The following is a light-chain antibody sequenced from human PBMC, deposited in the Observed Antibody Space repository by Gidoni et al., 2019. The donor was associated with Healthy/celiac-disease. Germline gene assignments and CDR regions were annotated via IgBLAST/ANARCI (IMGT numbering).Light chain of an antibody. Sequence: IQLTQSPSSLSASVGDRVTITCWASQGISSYLAWYQQEPGKAPKLLIYAASTLQSGVPSRFSGSGSGTDFTLTISSLQPEDFATYYCQQLNSYPPMYTFGQGTKLEIK. CDR3: QQLNSYPPMYT. V-gene: IGKV1-9*01. J-gene: IGKJ2*01. CDR2: AAS. CDR1: QGISSY.